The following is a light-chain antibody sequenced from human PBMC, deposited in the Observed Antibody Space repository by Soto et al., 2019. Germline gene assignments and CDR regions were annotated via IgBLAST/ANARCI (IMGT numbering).Light chain of an antibody. CDR1: SSDVGGYNY. CDR2: EVT. J-gene: IGLJ3*02. CDR3: SSHAGIINVV. V-gene: IGLV2-8*01. Sequence: QSVLTQPPSASGSPGQSVTISCTGTSSDVGGYNYVSWYQQHPGKAHKLMIYEVTKRPSGVPDRFSGSKSGNTASLTVSGLLAEDEADYYCSSHAGIINVVFGGGTKLTVL.